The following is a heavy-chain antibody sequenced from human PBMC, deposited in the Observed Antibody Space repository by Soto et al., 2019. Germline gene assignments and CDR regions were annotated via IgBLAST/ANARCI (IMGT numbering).Heavy chain of an antibody. CDR3: ARDKRDLRFLEWSYYFDY. J-gene: IGHJ4*02. V-gene: IGHV3-30*03. CDR1: GLTFSSYG. CDR2: ISYDGSNK. Sequence: GGSLRLSCAASGLTFSSYGMHWVRQAPGKGLEWVAHISYDGSNKYYADSVKGRFTISRDNSKNTLYLQLNSLRAEDTAVYYCARDKRDLRFLEWSYYFDYWGQGTLVTVSS. D-gene: IGHD3-3*01.